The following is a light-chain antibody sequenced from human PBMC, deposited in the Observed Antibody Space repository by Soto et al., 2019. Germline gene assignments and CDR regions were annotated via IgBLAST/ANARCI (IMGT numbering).Light chain of an antibody. V-gene: IGKV1-5*01. CDR2: VAS. Sequence: DIQMTQSPSSLSASVGDRVTITFRASQSVGTYVSWYQQKEGKAPKLLINVASTLQSGVPSRFSGSGFGTEFTLTISSLQPDDFATYYCQQYNRYRTFGQGTKVDI. CDR1: QSVGTY. J-gene: IGKJ1*01. CDR3: QQYNRYRT.